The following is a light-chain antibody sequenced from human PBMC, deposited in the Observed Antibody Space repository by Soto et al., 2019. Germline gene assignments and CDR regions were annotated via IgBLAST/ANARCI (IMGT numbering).Light chain of an antibody. Sequence: EIVLTQSPGSLSLSPGERATLSCRASQSISSNKLAWYQHNPGQAPRLLIYGASSRAAGIPDRFSGSGSGTDFTLTISRLESEDIAVYYCQQYDSSPRTFGQGTKVDIK. CDR3: QQYDSSPRT. CDR2: GAS. CDR1: QSISSNK. V-gene: IGKV3-20*01. J-gene: IGKJ1*01.